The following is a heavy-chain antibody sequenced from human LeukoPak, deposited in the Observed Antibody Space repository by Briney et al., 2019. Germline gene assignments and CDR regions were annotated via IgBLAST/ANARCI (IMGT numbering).Heavy chain of an antibody. CDR2: VNPNSGDT. J-gene: IGHJ4*02. D-gene: IGHD3/OR15-3a*01. CDR3: AKGTAMIYYFDY. V-gene: IGHV1-2*02. CDR1: GYTFTGYY. Sequence: ASVKVSFKASGYTFTGYYMHWVRQAPGQGLEWMGWVNPNSGDTNYAQKFQGGVTMTRDTSISTAYMELSRLRSDDTAVYYCAKGTAMIYYFDYWGQGTLVTVSS.